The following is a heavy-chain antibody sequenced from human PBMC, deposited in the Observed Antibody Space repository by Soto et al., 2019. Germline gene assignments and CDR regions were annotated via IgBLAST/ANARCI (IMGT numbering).Heavy chain of an antibody. J-gene: IGHJ4*02. Sequence: KTSETLSLTGAVYGGSFNGYYWTWIRQPPGKGPEWIGDVNHSGSTNYNPSLKSRVTISVDTSKNQFSLKLRSVTAADMALFYCARARDKYYFDSWGQGTLVTVS. CDR1: GGSFNGYY. V-gene: IGHV4-34*01. CDR2: VNHSGST. CDR3: ARARDKYYFDS.